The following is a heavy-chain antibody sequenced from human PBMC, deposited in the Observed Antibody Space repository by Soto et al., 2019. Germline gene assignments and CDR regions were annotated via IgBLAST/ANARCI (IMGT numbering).Heavy chain of an antibody. CDR1: GFTFSSYG. CDR2: ISYDGSNK. Sequence: GGSLRLSCAASGFTFSSYGIHWVRQAPGKGLEWVALISYDGSNKYYADSVKGRFTISRDNSKNTLYLQMNSLRAGDTAMYYCAKDAPYYYDSSGYYGPFDYWGQGTLVTVSS. D-gene: IGHD3-22*01. J-gene: IGHJ4*02. CDR3: AKDAPYYYDSSGYYGPFDY. V-gene: IGHV3-30*18.